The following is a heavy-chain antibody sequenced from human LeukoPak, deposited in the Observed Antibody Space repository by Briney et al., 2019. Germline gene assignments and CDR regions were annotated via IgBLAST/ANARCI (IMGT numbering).Heavy chain of an antibody. CDR2: INHSGST. J-gene: IGHJ6*04. CDR3: ARGSIAAAGTLDV. Sequence: SETLSLTCAVYGGSFSGYYWSWIRQPPGKGLEWIGEINHSGSTNYNPSLKSRVTISVDTSENQFSLKLSSVTAADTAVYYCARGSIAAAGTLDVWGKGTTVTVSS. CDR1: GGSFSGYY. D-gene: IGHD6-13*01. V-gene: IGHV4-34*01.